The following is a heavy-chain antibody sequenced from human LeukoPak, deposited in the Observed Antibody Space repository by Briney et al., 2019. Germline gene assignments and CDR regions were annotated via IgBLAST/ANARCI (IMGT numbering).Heavy chain of an antibody. V-gene: IGHV1-18*01. CDR3: VRDSGGHQTSRSTMIIDNWFDS. D-gene: IGHD3-22*01. CDR1: GYTFINYD. CDR2: ISGYNANT. Sequence: ASVKVSCKASGYTFINYDISWVRQAPGQGLEWMGWISGYNANTDYAQNFQDRVIMTTDTSTSTAYMDLRNLNSNDTAVYYCVRDSGGHQTSRSTMIIDNWFDSWGQGTLVTVSS. J-gene: IGHJ5*01.